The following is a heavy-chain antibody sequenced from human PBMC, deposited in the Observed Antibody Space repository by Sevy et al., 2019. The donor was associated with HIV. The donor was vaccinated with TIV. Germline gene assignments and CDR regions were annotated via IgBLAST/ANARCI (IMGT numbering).Heavy chain of an antibody. Sequence: GGSLRLSCAASEFTFNKYLMHWVRQVPGKGLVWVSQIKHDGSSTTYADSVKGRFTISRDNAKNTVSLALNSLRVEDTGVYFCAREGVDFWSGPVDFYYGMDVWGQGATVTVSS. V-gene: IGHV3-74*01. J-gene: IGHJ6*02. D-gene: IGHD3-3*01. CDR3: AREGVDFWSGPVDFYYGMDV. CDR1: EFTFNKYL. CDR2: IKHDGSST.